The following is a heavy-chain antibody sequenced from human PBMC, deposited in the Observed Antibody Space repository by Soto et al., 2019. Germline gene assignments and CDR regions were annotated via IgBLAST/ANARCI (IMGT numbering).Heavy chain of an antibody. CDR2: IYYSGST. J-gene: IGHJ4*02. Sequence: SETLSLTCTVSNGSLSSNYWSWIRQSPGKGLEWIGNIYYSGSTNYNPSLKSRVTMSVDTSKNQFTLKLSSVTAADTAVYYCAKDRPVTIPNRYFDYWGQGTLVTVSS. D-gene: IGHD4-17*01. V-gene: IGHV4-59*01. CDR3: AKDRPVTIPNRYFDY. CDR1: NGSLSSNY.